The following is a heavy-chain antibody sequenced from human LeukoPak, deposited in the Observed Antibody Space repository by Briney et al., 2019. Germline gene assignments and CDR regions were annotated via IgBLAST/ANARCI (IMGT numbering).Heavy chain of an antibody. D-gene: IGHD3-3*01. V-gene: IGHV3-23*01. CDR2: ISGSGGST. Sequence: PGGSLRLSCAASGFTFSSYAMSWVRQAPGKGLEWVSAISGSGGSTYYADSVKGRFTISRDNSKNTLYLQMNSLRAEDTAVYYCAKVRALEGSVFGVVSHFDYWGQGTLVTVSS. J-gene: IGHJ4*02. CDR3: AKVRALEGSVFGVVSHFDY. CDR1: GFTFSSYA.